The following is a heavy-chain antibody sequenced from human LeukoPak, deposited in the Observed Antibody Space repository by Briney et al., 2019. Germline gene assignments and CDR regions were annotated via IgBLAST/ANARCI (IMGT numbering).Heavy chain of an antibody. CDR1: GFTFSNYA. CDR2: ISYDGSNE. J-gene: IGHJ3*02. D-gene: IGHD3-22*01. CDR3: ATSYYDSSGSIQGGAFDI. V-gene: IGHV3-30*04. Sequence: PGGSLRLSCAAFGFTFSNYAMHWVRQAPGKGLEWVAVISYDGSNEYYADSVKGRFTISRDNSGNTLHLQMSSLRAEDTAVYYCATSYYDSSGSIQGGAFDIWGQGTMVTVSS.